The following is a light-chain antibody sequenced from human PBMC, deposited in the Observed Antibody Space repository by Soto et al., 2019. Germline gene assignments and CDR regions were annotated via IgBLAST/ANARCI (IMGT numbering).Light chain of an antibody. Sequence: DVVMTQSPLSLPVTLGQPASISCRSSQSLAYSDGNTYLNWFHQRPGQSPRRLIYKVSNRDSGVPDRFSGSVSGTDFTLKISRVEAEDVGVYYCMEGTHWPYAFGQGTKLEIK. CDR2: KVS. V-gene: IGKV2-30*01. J-gene: IGKJ2*01. CDR3: MEGTHWPYA. CDR1: QSLAYSDGNTY.